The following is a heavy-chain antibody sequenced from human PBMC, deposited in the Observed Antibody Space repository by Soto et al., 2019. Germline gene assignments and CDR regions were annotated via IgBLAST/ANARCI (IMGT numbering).Heavy chain of an antibody. CDR1: GYTFTGYY. D-gene: IGHD3-22*01. V-gene: IGHV1-2*02. Sequence: GASVKVSCKASGYTFTGYYMHWVRQAPGQGLEWMGWISPNSGGTNYAQKFQGRVTMTRDTSISTAYMELSRLRSDDTAVYYCARNYDSSGYSIDYWGQGTLVTVSS. CDR2: ISPNSGGT. CDR3: ARNYDSSGYSIDY. J-gene: IGHJ4*02.